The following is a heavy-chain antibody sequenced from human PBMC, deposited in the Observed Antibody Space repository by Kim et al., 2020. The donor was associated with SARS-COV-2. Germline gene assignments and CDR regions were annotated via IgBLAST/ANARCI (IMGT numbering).Heavy chain of an antibody. V-gene: IGHV3-11*01. Sequence: GGSLRLSGAASGFTFSDYYMSWIRQAPGKGLEWVSYISSSGSTIYYADSVKGRFTISRDNAKNSLYLQMNSLRAEDTAVYYCARVRGAAGPFYYYYYGMDVWGQGTTVTVSS. CDR2: ISSSGSTI. D-gene: IGHD6-13*01. J-gene: IGHJ6*02. CDR3: ARVRGAAGPFYYYYYGMDV. CDR1: GFTFSDYY.